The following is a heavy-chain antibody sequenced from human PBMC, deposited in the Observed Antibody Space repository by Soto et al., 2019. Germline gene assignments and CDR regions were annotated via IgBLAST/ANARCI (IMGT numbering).Heavy chain of an antibody. D-gene: IGHD2-2*01. CDR3: AREINDVAVSWFDP. Sequence: GASVKVSCKASGYTFTSYAMHWVRQAPGQRLEWMGWINAGNGNTKYSQKFQGRVTITRDTSASTAYMELSSLRSEDTAVYYCAREINDVAVSWFDPWGQGNLVTVSS. CDR1: GYTFTSYA. J-gene: IGHJ5*02. CDR2: INAGNGNT. V-gene: IGHV1-3*01.